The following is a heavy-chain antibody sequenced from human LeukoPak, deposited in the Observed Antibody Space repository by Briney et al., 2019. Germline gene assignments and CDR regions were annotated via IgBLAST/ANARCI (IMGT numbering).Heavy chain of an antibody. Sequence: SETLSLTCAVYGGSFSGYYWSWIRQPPGKGLEWIGEINHSGSTNYNPSIKSRVTISVDTSKNQFSLKLSSVTAADTAVYYCARGSQYCYYMDVWGKGTTVIVSS. J-gene: IGHJ6*03. CDR2: INHSGST. CDR3: ARGSQYCYYMDV. V-gene: IGHV4-34*01. CDR1: GGSFSGYY.